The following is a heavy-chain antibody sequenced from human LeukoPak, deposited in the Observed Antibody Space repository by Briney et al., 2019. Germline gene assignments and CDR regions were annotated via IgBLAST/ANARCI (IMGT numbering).Heavy chain of an antibody. D-gene: IGHD2-2*01. CDR3: AGGYCSSTSCLGWFDP. Sequence: ASVKVSCKASGGTFSSYAISWVRQAPGQGLEWMGGIIPILGTANYAQKFQGRVTITADKSTSTAYMELSSLRSEDTAVYYCAGGYCSSTSCLGWFDPWGQGTLVTVSS. CDR1: GGTFSSYA. V-gene: IGHV1-69*06. CDR2: IIPILGTA. J-gene: IGHJ5*02.